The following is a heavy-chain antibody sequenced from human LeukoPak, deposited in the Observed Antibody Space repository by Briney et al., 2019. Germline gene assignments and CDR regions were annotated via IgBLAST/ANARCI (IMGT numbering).Heavy chain of an antibody. CDR1: GFTFSNYG. CDR2: IWYDGSNK. J-gene: IGHJ4*02. Sequence: GGSLRLSCAASGFTFSNYGMHWVRQAPGKGLEWVAVIWYDGSNKYYADSVKGRFTISRNNSKNTLYLQMNSLRAEDTAVYYCARVYQSTSGRAIDYWGQGTLVTVSS. V-gene: IGHV3-33*01. CDR3: ARVYQSTSGRAIDY. D-gene: IGHD2-2*01.